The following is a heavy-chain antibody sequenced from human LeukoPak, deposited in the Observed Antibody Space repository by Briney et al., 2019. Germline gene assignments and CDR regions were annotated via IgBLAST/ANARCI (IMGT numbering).Heavy chain of an antibody. CDR1: GFIFSSYA. Sequence: PGGSLRLSCAASGFIFSSYAMHWVRQAPGKGLQWVAVISYAGSNEYYADSVKGRFSISRDNSKNTLYLQMNSLRAEDTAVYYCASSSWYPEYYFDYWGQGTLVTVSS. D-gene: IGHD6-13*01. J-gene: IGHJ4*02. V-gene: IGHV3-30-3*01. CDR3: ASSSWYPEYYFDY. CDR2: ISYAGSNE.